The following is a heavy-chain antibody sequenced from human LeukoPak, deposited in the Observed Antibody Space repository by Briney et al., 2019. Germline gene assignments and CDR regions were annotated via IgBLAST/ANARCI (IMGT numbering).Heavy chain of an antibody. CDR3: ARDRPIRVGNSSSSALRYDY. J-gene: IGHJ4*02. CDR2: IIPIFGTA. D-gene: IGHD6-6*01. V-gene: IGHV1-69*13. CDR1: GYTFTSYA. Sequence: PGASVKVSCKASGYTFTSYAISWVRQAPGQGLEWMGGIIPIFGTANYAQKFQGRVTITADESTSTAYMELSSLRSEDTAVYYCARDRPIRVGNSSSSALRYDYWGQGTLVTVSS.